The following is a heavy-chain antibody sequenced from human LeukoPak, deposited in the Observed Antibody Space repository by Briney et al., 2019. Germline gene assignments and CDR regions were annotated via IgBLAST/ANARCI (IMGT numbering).Heavy chain of an antibody. CDR3: ARGGSSGGSWGLEYFQH. D-gene: IGHD2-15*01. CDR2: IYHSGST. V-gene: IGHV4-30-2*01. CDR1: GGSISSGGYS. J-gene: IGHJ1*01. Sequence: PSQTLSLTCAVSGGSISSGGYSWSWLRQPPGKGLEWIGYIYHSGSTYYNPSLKSRVTISVDRSKNQFSLKLSSVTAADTAVYYCARGGSSGGSWGLEYFQHWGQGTLVTVSS.